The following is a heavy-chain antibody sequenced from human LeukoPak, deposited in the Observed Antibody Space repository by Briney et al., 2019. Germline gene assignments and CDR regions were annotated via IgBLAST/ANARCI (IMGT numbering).Heavy chain of an antibody. J-gene: IGHJ4*02. Sequence: SETLSLTCTVSGGSINYAYWSWIRLPPGKKLEWIGFVSHTGSTNYNPSLTSRVTISVDTSKNQFSLKLTSVAAADTAIYFCARGKGYNTPFDYWGQGILVTVSS. D-gene: IGHD5-24*01. V-gene: IGHV4-59*01. CDR3: ARGKGYNTPFDY. CDR1: GGSINYAY. CDR2: VSHTGST.